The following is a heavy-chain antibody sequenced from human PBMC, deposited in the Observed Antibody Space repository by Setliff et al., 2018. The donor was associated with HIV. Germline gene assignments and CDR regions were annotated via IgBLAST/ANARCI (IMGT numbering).Heavy chain of an antibody. D-gene: IGHD6-13*01. Sequence: SETLSLTCSVSGGSISSSSHYWGWIRQPPGKGLEWIGSIYYSGSTYYNPSLKSRVTISVDTSKNQFSLKLSSVTAADTAVYYCARDRRVSSSWPFGPWGQGTLVTVPQ. CDR2: IYYSGST. CDR1: GGSISSSSHY. J-gene: IGHJ5*02. CDR3: ARDRRVSSSWPFGP. V-gene: IGHV4-39*07.